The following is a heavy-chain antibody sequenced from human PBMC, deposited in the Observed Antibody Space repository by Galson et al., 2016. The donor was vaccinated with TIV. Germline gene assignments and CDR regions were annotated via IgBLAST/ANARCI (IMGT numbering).Heavy chain of an antibody. J-gene: IGHJ6*03. CDR2: ISWNGGVV. D-gene: IGHD2-21*01. CDR1: GFTFDDYA. Sequence: SLRLSCAASGFTFDDYALHWVRQAPGKGLEWVSGISWNGGVVGSADSVKGLFTISRDNAKKSLYLQMNSLTTDDTAVYFCCKGSGDAPYYFYMDVWGEGTTVIVSS. CDR3: CKGSGDAPYYFYMDV. V-gene: IGHV3-9*01.